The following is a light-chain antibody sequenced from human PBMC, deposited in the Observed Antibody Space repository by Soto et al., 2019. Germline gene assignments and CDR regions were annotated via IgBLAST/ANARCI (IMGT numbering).Light chain of an antibody. CDR1: SSDVGAYNS. CDR3: SSYTSSRTVV. V-gene: IGLV2-14*01. Sequence: QAVLTQPASVSGSPGQSITISCTGTSSDVGAYNSVSWYQQHPGKVPKLMIYDVSNRPSGVSNRFSGSKSGNTASLTISGLQAEDEADYYCSSYTSSRTVVFGGGTKLTVL. CDR2: DVS. J-gene: IGLJ3*02.